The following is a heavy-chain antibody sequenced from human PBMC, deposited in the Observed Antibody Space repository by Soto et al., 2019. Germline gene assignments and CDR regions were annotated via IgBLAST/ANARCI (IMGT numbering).Heavy chain of an antibody. CDR2: ISRSSTGI. D-gene: IGHD3-10*01. V-gene: IGHV3-48*02. J-gene: IGHJ6*02. CDR1: GFTFSLYS. Sequence: EVQLVESGGGLVQPGGSLRLSCAASGFTFSLYSMSWVRQAPGKGLEWVSYISRSSTGIHYADSVKGRFTISRDDATNSMHLQMHSLRDGDTAVYYCARAVTLGLDVWGQGTTVSISS. CDR3: ARAVTLGLDV.